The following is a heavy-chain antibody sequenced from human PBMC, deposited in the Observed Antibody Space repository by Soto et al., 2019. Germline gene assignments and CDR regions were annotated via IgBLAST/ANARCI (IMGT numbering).Heavy chain of an antibody. CDR2: IFYSGST. D-gene: IGHD3-16*01. CDR1: GGSISNSY. J-gene: IGHJ4*02. Sequence: QVQLQESGPGLVKPSETLSLTCNVSGGSISNSYWSWIRQHPGKGLEWIGHIFYSGSTNYNPSLKSRLTIFLDTSKNQFSLKLRSVTAADTAVYYCARFSAFTNTYTTFYYFDFWGQGTLVTVSS. V-gene: IGHV4-59*01. CDR3: ARFSAFTNTYTTFYYFDF.